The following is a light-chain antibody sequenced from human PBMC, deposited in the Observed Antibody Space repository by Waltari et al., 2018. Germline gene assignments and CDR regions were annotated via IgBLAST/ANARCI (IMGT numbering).Light chain of an antibody. CDR3: QRYNNWLRGLT. V-gene: IGKV3-15*01. CDR2: GAS. Sequence: EIVMTQSPATLSVSPGERATLSCRASQSVSSNLAWYQQKPGQAPRLLIYGASTRATGIPARFSGSGSGTEFTLTISSLQSEDFAVYYCQRYNNWLRGLTFGGGTKVEIK. CDR1: QSVSSN. J-gene: IGKJ4*01.